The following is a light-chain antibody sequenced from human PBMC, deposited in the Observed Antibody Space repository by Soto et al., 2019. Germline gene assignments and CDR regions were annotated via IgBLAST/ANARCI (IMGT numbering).Light chain of an antibody. CDR2: GAS. V-gene: IGKV3-15*01. Sequence: EIVFTQSTTTLSVSPGERATLSCRASQSVSSNLAWYQQKPGQAPRLLIYGASTRATGIPARFSGSGSGTEFTLTISSLQSEDFAVYYCQPYNNWPRTFGQGTKV. J-gene: IGKJ1*01. CDR1: QSVSSN. CDR3: QPYNNWPRT.